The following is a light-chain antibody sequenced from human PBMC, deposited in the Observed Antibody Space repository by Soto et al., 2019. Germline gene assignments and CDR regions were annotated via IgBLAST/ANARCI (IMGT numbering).Light chain of an antibody. CDR3: SSYAGSSNV. Sequence: QSALTQPRSVSGSPGQSVTISCTGTNNDIGGYNYVSWYQQHPGKAPKLMIYEVNKRPSGVPDRFSGSKSGNTASLTVSGLQAEDEADYYCSSYAGSSNVFGTGSKVTVL. V-gene: IGLV2-8*01. CDR1: NNDIGGYNY. J-gene: IGLJ1*01. CDR2: EVN.